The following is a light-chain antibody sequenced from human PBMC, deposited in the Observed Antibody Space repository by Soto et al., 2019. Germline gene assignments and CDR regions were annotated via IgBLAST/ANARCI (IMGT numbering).Light chain of an antibody. CDR2: EVT. J-gene: IGLJ1*01. Sequence: QSALTQPASVSGSPGQSITISCTGTSSDVGGYDFVSWYRQYPGQAPKILIYEVTHRPSGVPDRFSGSKSGNTASLTISGRQADDDADYYCSSYTITSSPVFGPGTKLTVL. V-gene: IGLV2-14*01. CDR1: SSDVGGYDF. CDR3: SSYTITSSPV.